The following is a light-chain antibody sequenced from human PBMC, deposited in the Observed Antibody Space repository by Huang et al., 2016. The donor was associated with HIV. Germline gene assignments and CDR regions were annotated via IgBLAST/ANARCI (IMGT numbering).Light chain of an antibody. CDR1: QTISSY. V-gene: IGKV1-39*01. CDR2: ASS. J-gene: IGKJ4*01. CDR3: QQSYSAPPLT. Sequence: DIQMTQSPSSLSASVGDRVTITCRASQTISSYLNWYQQKPGKAPQLLIYASSSLQSGVPSRFSGSGSGTDFTLTNSSLQPEDFATYYCQQSYSAPPLTFGGGTKVEI.